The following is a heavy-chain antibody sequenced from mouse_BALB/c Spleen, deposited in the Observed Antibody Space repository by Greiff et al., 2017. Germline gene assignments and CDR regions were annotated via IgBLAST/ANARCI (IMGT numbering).Heavy chain of an antibody. CDR2: ISSGGST. CDR1: GFTFSSYA. D-gene: IGHD2-1*01. Sequence: EVQLVESGGGLVKPGGSLKLSCAASGFTFSSYAMSWVRQTPEKRLEWVASISSGGSTYYPDSVKGRFTISRDNARNILYLQMSSLRSEDTAMYYCARGEVYGNLYWYFDVWGAGTTVTVSS. V-gene: IGHV5-6-5*01. J-gene: IGHJ1*01. CDR3: ARGEVYGNLYWYFDV.